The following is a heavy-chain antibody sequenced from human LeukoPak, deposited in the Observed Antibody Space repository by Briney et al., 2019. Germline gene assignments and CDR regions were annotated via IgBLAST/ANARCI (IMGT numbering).Heavy chain of an antibody. CDR2: IYYSGST. V-gene: IGHV4-59*01. Sequence: PSETLSLTCTVSGGSISSYYWSWIRQPPGKGLEWIGYIYYSGSTNYNPSLKSRVTISVDTSKNQFSLKLSSVTAADTAVYYCASNYDSSGYNIAFDIWGQGTMVTVSS. J-gene: IGHJ3*02. D-gene: IGHD3-22*01. CDR1: GGSISSYY. CDR3: ASNYDSSGYNIAFDI.